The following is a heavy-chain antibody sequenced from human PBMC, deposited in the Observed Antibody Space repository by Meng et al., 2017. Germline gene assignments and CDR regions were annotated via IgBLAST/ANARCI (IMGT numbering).Heavy chain of an antibody. CDR2: INHSGST. V-gene: IGHV4-34*01. CDR3: ARGRSGTWPWYFDL. Sequence: QVQLQLGGAGLFKPSETLSLTCVGYGGSFSGSYWSWSRQPPGKGLEWIGEINHSGSTNYNPSLKSRVTISVDTSKNQFSLKLSSVTAADTAVYYCARGRSGTWPWYFDLWGRGTLVTVSS. CDR1: GGSFSGSY. J-gene: IGHJ2*01. D-gene: IGHD1-1*01.